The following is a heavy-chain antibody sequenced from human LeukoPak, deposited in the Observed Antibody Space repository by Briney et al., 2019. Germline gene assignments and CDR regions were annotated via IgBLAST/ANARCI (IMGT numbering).Heavy chain of an antibody. CDR2: ISGSGGST. V-gene: IGHV3-23*01. CDR1: GFTFSNYA. D-gene: IGHD1-26*01. Sequence: GGSLRLSCAASGFTFSNYAMSWVRQAPGKGLEWVSGISGSGGSTYYADSVKGRFTISRDNSKNTLYLQMKSLTDEDTAVYYCAKKWGVGTTTLDYFDYWGQGTLVTVSS. J-gene: IGHJ4*02. CDR3: AKKWGVGTTTLDYFDY.